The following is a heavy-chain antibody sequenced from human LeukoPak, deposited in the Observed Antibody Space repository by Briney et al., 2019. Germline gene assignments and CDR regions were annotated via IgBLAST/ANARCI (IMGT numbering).Heavy chain of an antibody. CDR1: GYTFSGYY. J-gene: IGHJ4*02. Sequence: GASVKVSCKASGYTFSGYYMHWVRQAPGQGPEWMGWINPNSGGTNYAQNFQGRVTMTRDTSISTAYMELSRLRSDDTAVYYCAILEPITMVRGVTITYFDYWGQGALVTVSS. CDR2: INPNSGGT. V-gene: IGHV1-2*02. CDR3: AILEPITMVRGVTITYFDY. D-gene: IGHD3-10*01.